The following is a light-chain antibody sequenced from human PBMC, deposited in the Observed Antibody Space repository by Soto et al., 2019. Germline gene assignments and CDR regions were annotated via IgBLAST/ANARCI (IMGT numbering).Light chain of an antibody. CDR1: SSNIGSNY. CDR3: AAWDDSLSGYV. V-gene: IGLV1-47*01. Sequence: QSVLTQPPSASGTPGQRVNISCSGSSSNIGSNYVYWYQQLPGTAPKLLIYRNNQRPSGVPDRCSGSKSGTSASLAISGLRSDDEADYYCAAWDDSLSGYVFGTGTKLTVL. J-gene: IGLJ1*01. CDR2: RNN.